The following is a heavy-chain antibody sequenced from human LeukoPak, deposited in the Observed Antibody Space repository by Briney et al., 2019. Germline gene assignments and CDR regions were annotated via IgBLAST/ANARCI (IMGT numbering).Heavy chain of an antibody. Sequence: GGSLRLSCAASGFTFDDYAMHWVRHAPGKGPEWVSGISWNSGTKGYADSVKGRFTISRDNAKNSLYLQMNSLRGEDAALYYCAVLHYYAMDVWGQGTTVTVSS. V-gene: IGHV3-9*01. J-gene: IGHJ6*02. CDR3: AVLHYYAMDV. CDR2: ISWNSGTK. D-gene: IGHD2-8*01. CDR1: GFTFDDYA.